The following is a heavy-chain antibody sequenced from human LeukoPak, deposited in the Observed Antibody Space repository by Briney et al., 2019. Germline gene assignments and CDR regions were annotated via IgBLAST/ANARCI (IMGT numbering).Heavy chain of an antibody. Sequence: SETLSLTCSVSGYSFTSGHYWGWIRQPPGKGLEWIANIYHTGSAHYNPSLKSRVTISVDTSTNQFSLKLSSGAAADTAVYYCARYCTISTCILRGFDYWGQGTLVTVSS. V-gene: IGHV4-38-2*01. J-gene: IGHJ4*02. CDR3: ARYCTISTCILRGFDY. D-gene: IGHD2-8*01. CDR2: IYHTGSA. CDR1: GYSFTSGHY.